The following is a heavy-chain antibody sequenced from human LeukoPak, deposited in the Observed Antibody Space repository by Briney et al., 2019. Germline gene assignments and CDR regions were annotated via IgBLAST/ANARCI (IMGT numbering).Heavy chain of an antibody. J-gene: IGHJ4*02. D-gene: IGHD2-2*02. Sequence: GGSLRLSCSSSGFTFSTYGMHWVRQAPGKGLEWLTFIQYDGSSKDYADSVKGRFTISRDNSKDTLFLQMNSLRGDDTAIYYCAKDLIPTAIISPCDHWGQGALVTVSS. CDR3: AKDLIPTAIISPCDH. V-gene: IGHV3-30*02. CDR2: IQYDGSSK. CDR1: GFTFSTYG.